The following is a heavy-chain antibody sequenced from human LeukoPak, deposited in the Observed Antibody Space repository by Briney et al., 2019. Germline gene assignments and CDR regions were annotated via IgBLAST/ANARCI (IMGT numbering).Heavy chain of an antibody. Sequence: GGSLRLSCAASGFTFSSYGMHWVRQAPGKGLEWVAFIRYDGSNKYYADSVKGRFTISRDNSKNTLYLQMNSLRAEDTAVYYCASKTIVYQAAFDIWGQGTMVTVSS. CDR3: ASKTIVYQAAFDI. D-gene: IGHD3-3*01. J-gene: IGHJ3*02. CDR2: IRYDGSNK. CDR1: GFTFSSYG. V-gene: IGHV3-30*02.